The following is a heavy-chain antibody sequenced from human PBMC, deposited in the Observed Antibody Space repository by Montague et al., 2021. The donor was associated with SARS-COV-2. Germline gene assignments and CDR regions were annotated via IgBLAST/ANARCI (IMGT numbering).Heavy chain of an antibody. D-gene: IGHD6-13*01. Sequence: SVKVSCKASGYTFTGYYMHWVRQAPGQGLEWMGWINPNSGGTNYAQKFQGWVTMTRDTSISTAYMELSRLRSDDTAVYYCARLAAAEGQNYHYYGMDVWGQGTTVTVSS. CDR1: GYTFTGYY. V-gene: IGHV1-2*04. J-gene: IGHJ6*02. CDR3: ARLAAAEGQNYHYYGMDV. CDR2: INPNSGGT.